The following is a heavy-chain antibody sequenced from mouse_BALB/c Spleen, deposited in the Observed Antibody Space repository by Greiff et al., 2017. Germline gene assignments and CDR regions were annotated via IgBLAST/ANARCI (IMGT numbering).Heavy chain of an antibody. CDR3: ARSDRYDVPY. V-gene: IGHV1-7*01. D-gene: IGHD2-14*01. CDR1: GYTFTSYW. Sequence: VQVVESGAELAKPGASVKMSCKASGYTFTSYWMHWVKQRPGQGLEWIGYINPSTGYTEYNQKFKDKATLTADKSSSTAYMQLSSLTSEDSAVYYCARSDRYDVPYWGQGTLVTVSA. CDR2: INPSTGYT. J-gene: IGHJ3*01.